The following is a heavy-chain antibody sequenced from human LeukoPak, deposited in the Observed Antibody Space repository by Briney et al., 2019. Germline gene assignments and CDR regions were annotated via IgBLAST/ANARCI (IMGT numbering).Heavy chain of an antibody. CDR1: GFTVSSIH. CDR3: AKDELYCGGDCYPKYYYYYYGMDV. CDR2: ISYDGSNK. D-gene: IGHD2-21*02. V-gene: IGHV3-30*18. J-gene: IGHJ6*02. Sequence: GGSLRLSCTASGFTVSSIHMVWVRQAPGKGLEWVAVISYDGSNKYYADSVKGRFTISRDNSKNTLYLQMNSLRAEDTAVYYCAKDELYCGGDCYPKYYYYYYGMDVWGQGTTVTVSS.